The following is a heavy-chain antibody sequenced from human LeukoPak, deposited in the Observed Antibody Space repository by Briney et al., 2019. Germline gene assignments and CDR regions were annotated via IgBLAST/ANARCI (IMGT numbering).Heavy chain of an antibody. D-gene: IGHD2-2*01. V-gene: IGHV1-69*01. CDR3: AREGSPIVVVPAAMGDGWFDP. CDR2: IIPIFGTA. CDR1: GGTFSSYA. Sequence: EAPVNVSCKASGGTFSSYAISWVRQAPGQGLEWMGGIIPIFGTANYAQKFQGRVTITADESTSTVYMELSSLRSEDTAVYYCAREGSPIVVVPAAMGDGWFDPWGQGTLVTVSS. J-gene: IGHJ5*02.